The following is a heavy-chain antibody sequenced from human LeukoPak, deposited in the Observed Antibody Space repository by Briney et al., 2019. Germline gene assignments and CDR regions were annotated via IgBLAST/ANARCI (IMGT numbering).Heavy chain of an antibody. Sequence: GESLKISCKGSGYSFTSYWIGWVRQLPGKGLEWMGIFYPGDSDTRNSPSFQGQVTISADTSISTAYLQWSSLKASDTAMYYCARPAGSSSQPPGGAFDIWGQGTMVTVSS. CDR3: ARPAGSSSQPPGGAFDI. J-gene: IGHJ3*02. V-gene: IGHV5-51*01. CDR2: FYPGDSDT. CDR1: GYSFTSYW. D-gene: IGHD6-13*01.